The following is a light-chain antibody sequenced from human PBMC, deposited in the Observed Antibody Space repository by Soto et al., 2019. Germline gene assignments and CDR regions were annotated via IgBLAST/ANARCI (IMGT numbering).Light chain of an antibody. CDR3: SSYTSSSTVL. J-gene: IGLJ2*01. CDR1: SSDVGGYNY. V-gene: IGLV2-14*01. Sequence: QSALTQPASVSGSIGQSITISCTGTSSDVGGYNYVSWYQQHPGKDPKVVIFEVTNRPSGVSSRFSGSKSGNTASLTVSGLQAEDAGDYYCSSYTSSSTVLFGGGTKLTVL. CDR2: EVT.